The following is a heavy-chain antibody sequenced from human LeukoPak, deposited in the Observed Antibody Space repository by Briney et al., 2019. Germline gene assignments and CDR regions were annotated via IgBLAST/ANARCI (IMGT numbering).Heavy chain of an antibody. CDR1: GFTFSAYH. J-gene: IGHJ4*02. CDR3: ARRRYNWNAIDY. CDR2: ISTTGTTI. Sequence: PGGSLRLSCAASGFTFSAYHINWVRQAPGRGLEWISYISTTGTTIHYADSVKGRFTISRDNAKNSLYLQMNSLRAEDTAVYYCARRRYNWNAIDYWGQGTLVTVSS. D-gene: IGHD1-20*01. V-gene: IGHV3-11*01.